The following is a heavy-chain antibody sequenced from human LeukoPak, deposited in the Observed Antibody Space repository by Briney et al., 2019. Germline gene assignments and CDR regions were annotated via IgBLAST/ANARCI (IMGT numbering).Heavy chain of an antibody. J-gene: IGHJ6*03. CDR2: IYTSGST. Sequence: PSETLSLTCTVSGGSISSGSYYWSWIRQPAGKGLEWIGRIYTSGSTNYNPSLKSRVTISVDTSKNQFSLKLSSVTAADTAVYYCARVMSGTYYYYYMDVWGKGTTVTVSS. CDR3: ARVMSGTYYYYYMDV. CDR1: GGSISSGSYY. D-gene: IGHD1-26*01. V-gene: IGHV4-61*02.